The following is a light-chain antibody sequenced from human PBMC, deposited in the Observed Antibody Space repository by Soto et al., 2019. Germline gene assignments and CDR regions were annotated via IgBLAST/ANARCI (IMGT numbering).Light chain of an antibody. Sequence: DIQLTQSPASLSASLEDRAIITCRASQSISHHLDWYQQRPGKAPKLLIFAASSWQSGIPSRFSGSRSGPDFTLTIRSLEAEEFETYDCRRSYSPKITFGQGTRLEIK. CDR1: QSISHH. V-gene: IGKV1-39*01. CDR2: AAS. CDR3: RRSYSPKIT. J-gene: IGKJ5*01.